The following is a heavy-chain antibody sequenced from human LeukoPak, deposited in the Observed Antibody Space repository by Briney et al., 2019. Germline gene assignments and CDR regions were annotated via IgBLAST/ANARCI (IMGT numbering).Heavy chain of an antibody. D-gene: IGHD6-13*01. CDR1: GDSISSGDYY. CDR2: ISSSGST. V-gene: IGHV4-61*02. J-gene: IGHJ4*02. Sequence: SQTLSLTCTVSGDSISSGDYYWSWIRQPAGKGLEWIGRISSSGSTNYNPSLKSRVTISVDTSKNQFSLNLKSVTPEDTAVYYCARNLIPEQLVLNFWGQGTLVTVSS. CDR3: ARNLIPEQLVLNF.